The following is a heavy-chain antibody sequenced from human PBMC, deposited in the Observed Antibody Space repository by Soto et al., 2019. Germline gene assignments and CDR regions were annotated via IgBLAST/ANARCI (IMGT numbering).Heavy chain of an antibody. CDR3: ATTQLWFGAGDWFDP. J-gene: IGHJ5*02. CDR2: IIPILGIA. V-gene: IGHV1-69*02. CDR1: GGTFSSYT. D-gene: IGHD3-10*01. Sequence: QVQLVQSGAEVKKPGSSVKVSCKASGGTFSSYTISWVRQAPGQGLERMGRIIPILGIANYAQKFQGRVTITADKSTSPAYRELSSLRSEDTAVYYCATTQLWFGAGDWFDPWGQGTLVTVSS.